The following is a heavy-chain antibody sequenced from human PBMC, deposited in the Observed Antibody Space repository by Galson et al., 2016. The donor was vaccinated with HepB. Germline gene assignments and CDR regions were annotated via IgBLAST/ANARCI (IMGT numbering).Heavy chain of an antibody. Sequence: ETLSLTCTVSGGSISSTSYYWGWIRQPPGKGLEWIGNVYFSGTTFYNPSLKSRVTMSVDRPKKQFSLKMTAVTAADTAVYYCARDPTANWGTNAFDIWGQGTMVTVSS. J-gene: IGHJ3*02. V-gene: IGHV4-39*01. CDR3: ARDPTANWGTNAFDI. CDR2: VYFSGTT. D-gene: IGHD7-27*01. CDR1: GGSISSTSYY.